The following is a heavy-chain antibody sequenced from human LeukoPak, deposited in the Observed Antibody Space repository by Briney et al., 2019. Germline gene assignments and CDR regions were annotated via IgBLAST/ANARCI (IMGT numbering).Heavy chain of an antibody. V-gene: IGHV3-15*01. D-gene: IGHD4-17*01. J-gene: IGHJ4*02. CDR3: AAQGGSGDLRY. Sequence: GGSLRLSCAASGFTFSNTWMNWVRQAPGKGREWVGRIKRIIDGGTTDYAAPVKGRFTVSRDDSINTLYLQMSSLKTEDTAVYYCAAQGGSGDLRYWGQGTLVTVSS. CDR2: IKRIIDGGTT. CDR1: GFTFSNTW.